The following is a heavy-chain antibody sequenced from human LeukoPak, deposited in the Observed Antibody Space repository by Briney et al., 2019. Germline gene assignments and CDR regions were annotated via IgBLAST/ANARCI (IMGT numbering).Heavy chain of an antibody. D-gene: IGHD3-10*01. V-gene: IGHV3-21*01. CDR1: GFTFSSYS. CDR3: AKRSSVSGPLDY. J-gene: IGHJ4*02. CDR2: ISSSSSYI. Sequence: GGSLRLSCAASGFTFSSYSMNWVRQAPGKGLEWVSSISSSSSYIYYADSVKGRFTISRDNAKNSLYLQMNSLRAEDTAVYYCAKRSSVSGPLDYWGQGTLVTVSS.